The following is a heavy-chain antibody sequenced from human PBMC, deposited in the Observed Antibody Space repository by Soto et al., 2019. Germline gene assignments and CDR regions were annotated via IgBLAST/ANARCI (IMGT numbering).Heavy chain of an antibody. CDR1: GYTFTGYY. Sequence: ASVKVSCKASGYTFTGYYMHWVRQAPGQGLERMGWINPNSGGTNYAQKFQGWVTMTRDTSISTAYMELSRLRSDDAAVYYCARDSVPAASRYNWFDPWGQGTLVTVSS. CDR2: INPNSGGT. D-gene: IGHD2-2*01. J-gene: IGHJ5*02. CDR3: ARDSVPAASRYNWFDP. V-gene: IGHV1-2*04.